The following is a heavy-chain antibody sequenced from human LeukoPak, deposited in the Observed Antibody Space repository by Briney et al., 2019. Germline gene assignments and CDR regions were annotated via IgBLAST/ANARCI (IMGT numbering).Heavy chain of an antibody. V-gene: IGHV3-21*01. D-gene: IGHD6-19*01. J-gene: IGHJ3*02. Sequence: GGSLRLSCAASGFTFSSYSMNWVRRAPGKGLEWVSSISSSSSYIYYADSVKGRFTISRDNDKNSLYLQMNSLRAEDTAVYYCARVNEGAVAGHDAFDIRGQGTMVTVSS. CDR2: ISSSSSYI. CDR3: ARVNEGAVAGHDAFDI. CDR1: GFTFSSYS.